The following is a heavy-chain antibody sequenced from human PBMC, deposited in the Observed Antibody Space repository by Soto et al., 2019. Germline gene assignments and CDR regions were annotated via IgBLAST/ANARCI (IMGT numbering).Heavy chain of an antibody. CDR2: INGGNGNT. CDR3: ASEAIAAAAVYGMDV. Sequence: ASVKVSCKASGYTFTNYGISWVRQAPGQRLEWMGWINGGNGNTYYSEHFQGRVTITRDTSASTAYMELSSLRSEDTAVYYCASEAIAAAAVYGMDVWGQGTTVTVSS. V-gene: IGHV1-3*01. CDR1: GYTFTNYG. D-gene: IGHD6-13*01. J-gene: IGHJ6*02.